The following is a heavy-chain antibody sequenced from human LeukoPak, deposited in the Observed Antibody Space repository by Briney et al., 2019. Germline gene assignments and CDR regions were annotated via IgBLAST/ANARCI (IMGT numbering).Heavy chain of an antibody. V-gene: IGHV3-15*01. Sequence: GGSLRLSCAASGFTFSSHWMHWARQGPGKGLEWVGRIKSKTDGGTTDYAAPVKGRFTISRDDSKNTLYLQMNSLKTEDTAVYYCTTDQPEYYYDSSGYYLWGQGTLVTVSS. D-gene: IGHD3-22*01. CDR3: TTDQPEYYYDSSGYYL. CDR2: IKSKTDGGTT. CDR1: GFTFSSHW. J-gene: IGHJ4*02.